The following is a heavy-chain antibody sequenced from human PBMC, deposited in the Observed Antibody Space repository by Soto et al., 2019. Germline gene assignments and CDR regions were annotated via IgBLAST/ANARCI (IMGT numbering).Heavy chain of an antibody. CDR3: GRNHRGSGPYYYYYHMDV. V-gene: IGHV1-3*01. Sequence: QVQLVQSGAEVKKPGASVKVSCKASGYTFTSYAMHWVRQAPGQRLEWMGWINAGNCNTKYSQKFQGKVTITRDTTAGTTHMELSKLRSEDTAVDYFGRNHRGSGPYYYYYHMDVWGKGTTVTVSS. D-gene: IGHD3-10*01. CDR2: INAGNCNT. CDR1: GYTFTSYA. J-gene: IGHJ6*03.